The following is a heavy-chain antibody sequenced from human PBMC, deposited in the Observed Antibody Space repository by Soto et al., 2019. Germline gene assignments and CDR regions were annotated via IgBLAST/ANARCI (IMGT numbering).Heavy chain of an antibody. J-gene: IGHJ6*02. V-gene: IGHV1-18*01. CDR3: ARGGYYENVWGKLSHYGLDV. Sequence: QVQLVQSASEVMKPGASVKVSCKASGYTFIRYGITWVRQAPGQRLEWMGWISPYNDQTIYAQKLQGRVTMTADTSTRTVYMQLRSLNSDDTAVYYCARGGYYENVWGKLSHYGLDVWGQGTSVTVSS. CDR2: ISPYNDQT. D-gene: IGHD3-16*01. CDR1: GYTFIRYG.